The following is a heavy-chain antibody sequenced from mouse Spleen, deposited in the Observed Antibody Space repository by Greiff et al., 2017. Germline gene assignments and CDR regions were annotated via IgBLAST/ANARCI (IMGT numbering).Heavy chain of an antibody. J-gene: IGHJ2*01. D-gene: IGHD2-3*01. CDR3: ARVPDGYYFDY. CDR2: ISSGGST. V-gene: IGHV5-6-5*01. CDR1: GFTFSSYA. Sequence: EVQLVESGGGLVKPGGSLKLSCAASGFTFSSYAMSWVRQTPEKRLEWVASISSGGSTYYPDSVKGRFTISRDNARNILYLQMSSLRSEDTAMYYCARVPDGYYFDYWGQGTTLTVSS.